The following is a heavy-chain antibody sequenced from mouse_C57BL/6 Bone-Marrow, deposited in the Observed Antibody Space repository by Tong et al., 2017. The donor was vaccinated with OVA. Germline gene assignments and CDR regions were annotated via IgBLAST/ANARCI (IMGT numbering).Heavy chain of an antibody. J-gene: IGHJ1*03. Sequence: EVQLQESGGGLVKPGGSLKLSCAASGFTFSDYGMHWVRQAPEKGLEWVAYISSGSSTIYCADTVKGRFTISRDNAKNTLFLQMTSLRSEDTAMYYCARRITRYFDVWGTGTTVTVSS. CDR1: GFTFSDYG. V-gene: IGHV5-17*01. CDR2: ISSGSSTI. CDR3: ARRITRYFDV.